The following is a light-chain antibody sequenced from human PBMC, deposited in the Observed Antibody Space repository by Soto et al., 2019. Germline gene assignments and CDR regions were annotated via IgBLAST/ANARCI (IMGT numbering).Light chain of an antibody. V-gene: IGKV1-39*01. CDR3: QHSYSTFSA. J-gene: IGKJ1*01. CDR1: QSISSY. CDR2: AAS. Sequence: DIQMTQSPSSLSASVGDRVTITCRASQSISSYLNWYQQKPGKAPKLLIYAASTLQSEVPSRFSGSGSETDFTLTISSLQPEDVAAYYCQHSYSTFSAFGQGTTVEIK.